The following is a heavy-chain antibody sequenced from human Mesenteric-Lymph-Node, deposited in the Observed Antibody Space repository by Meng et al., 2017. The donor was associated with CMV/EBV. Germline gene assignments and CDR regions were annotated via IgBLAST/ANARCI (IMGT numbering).Heavy chain of an antibody. CDR1: GFTFSSYT. V-gene: IGHV3-21*01. CDR2: ISGSSTYV. CDR3: TRARGRIAATEDYFDY. Sequence: GESLKISCAASGFTFSSYTVNWVRQAPGKGLEWVSSISGSSTYVYYADSMKGRFTISRDNAKNSLYLQMNSLRAEDTAVYYCTRARGRIAATEDYFDYWGQGTPVTVSS. J-gene: IGHJ4*02. D-gene: IGHD6-13*01.